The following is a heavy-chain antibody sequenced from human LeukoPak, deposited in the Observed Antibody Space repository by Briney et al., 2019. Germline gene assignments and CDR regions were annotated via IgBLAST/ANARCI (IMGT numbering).Heavy chain of an antibody. CDR3: VREASGGTNGVSGTFDI. Sequence: GGSLRLSCAASGFTFSSYWMTWVRQAPGKGLEWVANIKQEGTEKNYVDSVKGRFSISRDNAKNSLFLQMNSLTAEDTAVYHCVREASGGTNGVSGTFDIWGQGTLVTVSS. D-gene: IGHD2-8*01. CDR1: GFTFSSYW. V-gene: IGHV3-7*01. CDR2: IKQEGTEK. J-gene: IGHJ3*02.